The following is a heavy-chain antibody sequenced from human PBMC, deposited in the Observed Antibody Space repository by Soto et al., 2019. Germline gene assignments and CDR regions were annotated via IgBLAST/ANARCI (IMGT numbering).Heavy chain of an antibody. Sequence: PGGSLRLSCAASGFTFDDYGMSWVRQAPGKGLEWVSGINWNGGSTGYADSVKGRFTISRDNSKNTLYLQMNSLRAEDTAVYYCAKNDYDFWSGYSFWGQGTLVTVSS. CDR2: INWNGGST. V-gene: IGHV3-20*04. CDR1: GFTFDDYG. J-gene: IGHJ4*02. D-gene: IGHD3-3*01. CDR3: AKNDYDFWSGYSF.